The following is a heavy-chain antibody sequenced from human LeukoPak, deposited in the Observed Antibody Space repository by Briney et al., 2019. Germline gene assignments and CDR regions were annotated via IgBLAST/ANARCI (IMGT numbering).Heavy chain of an antibody. V-gene: IGHV3-21*01. CDR1: GFTFSRYT. D-gene: IGHD5-12*01. CDR2: ISTSSSYI. Sequence: GGSLRLSCAASGFTFSRYTMNWVRQAPGKGLEWVSSISTSSSYIYYADAVKGRFTISRDNAKNTLYLQLSSLRVEDTAVYYCATASRGYSLTFDYWGQGSLVTVSS. CDR3: ATASRGYSLTFDY. J-gene: IGHJ4*02.